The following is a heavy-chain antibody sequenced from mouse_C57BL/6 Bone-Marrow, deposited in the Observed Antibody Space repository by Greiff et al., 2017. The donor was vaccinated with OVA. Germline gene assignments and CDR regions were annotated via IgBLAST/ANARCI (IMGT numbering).Heavy chain of an antibody. J-gene: IGHJ2*01. V-gene: IGHV5-4*01. D-gene: IGHD1-1*01. CDR2: ISDGGSYT. CDR1: GFTFSSYS. CDR3: ARDPHYYGSSYDFDY. Sequence: EVHLVESGGGLVKPGGSLKLSCAASGFTFSSYSMSWVRQTPEKRLEWVATISDGGSYTYYPDNVKGRFTISRDNAKNNLYLQMSHLKSEDTAMYYCARDPHYYGSSYDFDYWGQGTTLTVSS.